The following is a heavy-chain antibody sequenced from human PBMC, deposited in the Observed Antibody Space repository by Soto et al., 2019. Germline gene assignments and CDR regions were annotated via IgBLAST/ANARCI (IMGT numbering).Heavy chain of an antibody. CDR3: ARVGPAAIYYYGMDV. CDR2: IKQDGSEK. V-gene: IGHV3-7*01. CDR1: GFTFSSYW. J-gene: IGHJ6*02. D-gene: IGHD2-2*01. Sequence: GGSLRLSCAASGFTFSSYWMSWVRQAPGKGLEWVANIKQDGSEKYYVDSVKGRLTISRDNAKNSLYLQMNSLRAEDTAVYYCARVGPAAIYYYGMDVWGQGTTVTVSS.